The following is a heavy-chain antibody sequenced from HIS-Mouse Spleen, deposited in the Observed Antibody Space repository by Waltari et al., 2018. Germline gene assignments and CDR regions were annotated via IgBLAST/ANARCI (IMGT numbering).Heavy chain of an antibody. CDR1: GFTFSTDA. J-gene: IGHJ4*02. V-gene: IGHV3-30-3*01. CDR3: ARRRSYFDY. CDR2: ISYDGSNK. Sequence: QVQLVEAGGGVVQPGRSLRLSCAAFGFTFSTDAMHWVRQAPGKGLEWVAVISYDGSNKYYADSVKGRFTISRDNSKNTLYLQMNSLRAEDTAVYYCARRRSYFDYWGQGTLVTVSS.